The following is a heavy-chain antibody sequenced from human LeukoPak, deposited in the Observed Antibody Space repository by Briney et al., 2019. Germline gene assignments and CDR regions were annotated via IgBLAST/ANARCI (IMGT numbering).Heavy chain of an antibody. CDR2: INHSGST. D-gene: IGHD2-21*02. J-gene: IGHJ5*02. CDR1: GGSFSGYY. CDR3: ARGYCGGDCSLKNWFDP. Sequence: SETLSLTCAVYGGSFSGYYWSWVRQPPGKGLEWIGEINHSGSTNYNPSLKSRVTISVDTSKNQFSLKLSSVTAADTAVYNCARGYCGGDCSLKNWFDPWGQGTLVTVSS. V-gene: IGHV4-34*01.